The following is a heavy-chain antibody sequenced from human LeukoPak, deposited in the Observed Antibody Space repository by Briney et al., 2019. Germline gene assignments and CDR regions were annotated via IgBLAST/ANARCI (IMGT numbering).Heavy chain of an antibody. CDR3: ARRAVDILTGYPYWYFDL. J-gene: IGHJ2*01. CDR1: GGSISSSSYY. V-gene: IGHV4-39*01. D-gene: IGHD3-9*01. CDR2: IYYSGST. Sequence: KTSETLSLTCTVSGGSISSSSYYWGWIRQPPGKGLEWIGSIYYSGSTYYNPSLKSRVTISVDTSKNQFSLKLSSVTAADTAVYYCARRAVDILTGYPYWYFDLWGRGTLVTVSS.